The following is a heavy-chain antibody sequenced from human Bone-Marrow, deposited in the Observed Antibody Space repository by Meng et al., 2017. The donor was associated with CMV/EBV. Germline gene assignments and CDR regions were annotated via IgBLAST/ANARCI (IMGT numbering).Heavy chain of an antibody. CDR2: IKQDGSEK. CDR3: AKGQTADY. V-gene: IGHV3-7*01. Sequence: GGSLRLSCVVSGLTFSSYWMSWVRQAPGKGLEWVANIKQDGSEKNYVDSVKGRFIISRDNAKNSLYLQMNSLRPEDTGIYYCAKGQTADYWGQGTLVTVSS. CDR1: GLTFSSYW. J-gene: IGHJ4*02.